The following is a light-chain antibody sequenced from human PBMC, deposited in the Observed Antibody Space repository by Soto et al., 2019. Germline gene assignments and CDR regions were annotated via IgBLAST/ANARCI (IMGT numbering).Light chain of an antibody. J-gene: IGLJ1*01. CDR3: QSSDRSRRRADV. CDR1: SSNIGAGSD. V-gene: IGLV1-40*01. CDR2: GNT. Sequence: QSVLTQPPSVSGAPGQKVTISCTGSSSNIGAGSDVHWYQQLPGTAPKLLIYGNTNRPSGVTDRFAGAKSGTSASLAITGLQAEDEADYYYQSSDRSRRRADVFGTGTKVTVL.